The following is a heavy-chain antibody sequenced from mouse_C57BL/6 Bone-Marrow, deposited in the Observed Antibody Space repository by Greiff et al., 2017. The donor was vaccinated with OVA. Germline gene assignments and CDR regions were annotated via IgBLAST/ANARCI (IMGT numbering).Heavy chain of an antibody. CDR1: GFTFSDYY. Sequence: EVHLVESEGGLVQPGSSMKLSCTASGFTFSDYYMAWVRQVPEKGLEWVANINYDGSSTYYLDSLKSRFIISRDNAKNILYLQMSSLKSEDTATYYCARDRQLRLRWYAMDYWGQGTSVTVSS. D-gene: IGHD3-2*02. V-gene: IGHV5-16*01. J-gene: IGHJ4*01. CDR2: INYDGSST. CDR3: ARDRQLRLRWYAMDY.